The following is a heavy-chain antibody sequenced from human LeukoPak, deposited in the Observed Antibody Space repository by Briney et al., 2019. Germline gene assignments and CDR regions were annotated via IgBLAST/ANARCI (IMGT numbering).Heavy chain of an antibody. CDR1: GYTFTGYY. CDR2: INPNSGGT. V-gene: IGHV1-2*02. D-gene: IGHD6-19*01. Sequence: ASVKVSCKASGYTFTGYYMHWVRQAPGQGLEWMGWINPNSGGTNYAQKFQGRVTMTRDTSISTAYMELSRLRSDDPAVYYCARGPPIAVAGKFDYWGQGTLVTVSS. J-gene: IGHJ4*02. CDR3: ARGPPIAVAGKFDY.